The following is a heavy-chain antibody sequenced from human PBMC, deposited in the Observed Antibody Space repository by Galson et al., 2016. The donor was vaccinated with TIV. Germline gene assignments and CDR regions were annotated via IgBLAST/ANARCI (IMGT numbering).Heavy chain of an antibody. CDR2: INVYNGNT. D-gene: IGHD3-16*01. CDR1: GYSFSSFG. V-gene: IGHV1-18*01. CDR3: ARYVSRGLDV. Sequence: SVKVSCKASGYSFSSFGISRVRQAPGKGPEWMGWINVYNGNTNYIERLQGRVTKTADTSTTTAYMEMRSLRSDDTAVDYCARYVSRGLDVWCQGTTVTVSS. J-gene: IGHJ6*02.